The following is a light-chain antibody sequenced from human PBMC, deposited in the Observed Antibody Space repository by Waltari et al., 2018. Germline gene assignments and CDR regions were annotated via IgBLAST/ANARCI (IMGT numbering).Light chain of an antibody. CDR1: SRDVGGYNY. J-gene: IGLJ2*01. V-gene: IGLV2-11*01. CDR3: CSYAGSYTFVV. CDR2: DVS. Sequence: QSALTQPRSASGSPGQSVTISCTGTSRDVGGYNYVSSYQQHPGKAPKLMIYDVSKRPSGVPDRFSGSKSGNTASLTISGLQAEDEADYYCCSYAGSYTFVVFGGGTKLTVL.